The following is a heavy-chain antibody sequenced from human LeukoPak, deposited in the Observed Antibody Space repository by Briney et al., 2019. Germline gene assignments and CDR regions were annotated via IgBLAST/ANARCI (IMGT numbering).Heavy chain of an antibody. V-gene: IGHV4-59*05. CDR1: GGSISSYY. CDR3: APTRGYSSTRRNGWFDP. D-gene: IGHD5-18*01. J-gene: IGHJ5*02. Sequence: PSETLSLTCTVSGGSISSYYWSWIRQPPGKGLEWIGSIYYSGSTYYNPSLKSRVTISVDTSKNQFSLKLSSVTAADTAVYYCAPTRGYSSTRRNGWFDPWGQGTLVTVSS. CDR2: IYYSGST.